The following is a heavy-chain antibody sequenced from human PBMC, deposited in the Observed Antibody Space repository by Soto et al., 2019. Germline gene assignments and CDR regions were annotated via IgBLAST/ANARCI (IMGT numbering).Heavy chain of an antibody. Sequence: ASVKVSCKASGYTFTSYAMHWVRQAPGQRLEWMGWINAGNGNTKYSQKFQGRVTITRDTSASTAYMELSSLRSEDTAVYYCAKSIVVVTALDNWGQGTLVTVSS. CDR3: AKSIVVVTALDN. CDR2: INAGNGNT. D-gene: IGHD2-21*02. CDR1: GYTFTSYA. V-gene: IGHV1-3*01. J-gene: IGHJ4*02.